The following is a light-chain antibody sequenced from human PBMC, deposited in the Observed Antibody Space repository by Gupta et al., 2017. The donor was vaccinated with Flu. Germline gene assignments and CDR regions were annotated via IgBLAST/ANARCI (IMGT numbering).Light chain of an antibody. CDR1: QSIDRF. Sequence: DIQMTQSPSSLSASVGDRVTITCWASQSIDRFLNWYQQQPGKAPKLLIYAASRLESGVPSRFSGNGSGTDFTLTISSLQPEDFATYYCQQTYGTHPTFGQGTKVEIK. CDR2: AAS. CDR3: QQTYGTHPT. V-gene: IGKV1-39*01. J-gene: IGKJ1*01.